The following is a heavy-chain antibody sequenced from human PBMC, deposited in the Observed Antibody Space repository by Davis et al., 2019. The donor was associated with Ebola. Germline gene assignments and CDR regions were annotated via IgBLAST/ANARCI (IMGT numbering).Heavy chain of an antibody. CDR3: ARRSYDFWKGFYYYGMDV. Sequence: SETLSLTCTVSGGSISSSSYYWSWIRQPPGKGLEWIGYIYYSGSTNYNPSLKSRVTISVDTSKNQFSLKLSSVTAADTAVYYCARRSYDFWKGFYYYGMDVWGQGTTVTVSS. V-gene: IGHV4-61*05. CDR1: GGSISSSSYY. D-gene: IGHD3-3*01. J-gene: IGHJ6*02. CDR2: IYYSGST.